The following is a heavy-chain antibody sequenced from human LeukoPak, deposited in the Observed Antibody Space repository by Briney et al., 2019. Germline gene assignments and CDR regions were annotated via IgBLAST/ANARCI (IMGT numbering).Heavy chain of an antibody. D-gene: IGHD6-6*01. CDR2: IRHDGSNK. J-gene: IGHJ4*02. V-gene: IGHV3-30*02. CDR1: GFTFSSYG. CDR3: ATDFEYSSSSGDY. Sequence: PGGSLRLSCVASGFTFSSYGMHWVRQAPGKGLEWVAFIRHDGSNKYYADSVKGRFTISRDNSKNTLYLQMNSLRAEDAALYCGATDFEYSSSSGDYWGQGTLVTVAS.